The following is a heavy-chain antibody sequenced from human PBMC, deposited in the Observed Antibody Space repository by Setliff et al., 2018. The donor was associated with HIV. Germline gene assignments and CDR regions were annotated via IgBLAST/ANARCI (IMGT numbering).Heavy chain of an antibody. Sequence: GSLRLSCAASGFTFSSYSMNWVRQAPGKGLEWVSSISSSSSYIYYADSVKGRFTISRDNAKNSLYLQMNSLRAEDTAVYYCARALPSSYYYYDSSGSLDYWGQGTLVTVSS. D-gene: IGHD3-22*01. J-gene: IGHJ4*02. CDR1: GFTFSSYS. V-gene: IGHV3-21*01. CDR2: ISSSSSYI. CDR3: ARALPSSYYYYDSSGSLDY.